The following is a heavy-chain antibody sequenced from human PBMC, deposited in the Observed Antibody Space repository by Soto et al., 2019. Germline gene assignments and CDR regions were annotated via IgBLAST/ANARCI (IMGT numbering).Heavy chain of an antibody. CDR1: GGSISSSNW. CDR2: IYHSGST. V-gene: IGHV4-4*02. J-gene: IGHJ4*02. D-gene: IGHD2-21*02. Sequence: PSETLALTCAVSGGSISSSNWWSWVRQPPGKGLEWIGEIYHSGSTNYNPSLKSRVTISVDKSKNQFSLKLSSVTAADTAVYYYARTNIVVVTAIPFDYWGQGTLVTVSS. CDR3: ARTNIVVVTAIPFDY.